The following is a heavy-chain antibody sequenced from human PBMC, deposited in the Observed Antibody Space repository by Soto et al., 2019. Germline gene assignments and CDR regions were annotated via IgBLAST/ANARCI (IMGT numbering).Heavy chain of an antibody. Sequence: GGSLRLSCAASGFTFSAYSMSWVRQAPGKGLEWVSGFRASGDDGTTYYADSVKGRFTISRDNSKNTLYLQMNSLRAEDTALYYCAKAHSSNWYHPHDYWGQGTLVTVSS. CDR3: AKAHSSNWYHPHDY. V-gene: IGHV3-23*01. CDR2: FRASGDDGTT. D-gene: IGHD6-13*01. J-gene: IGHJ4*02. CDR1: GFTFSAYS.